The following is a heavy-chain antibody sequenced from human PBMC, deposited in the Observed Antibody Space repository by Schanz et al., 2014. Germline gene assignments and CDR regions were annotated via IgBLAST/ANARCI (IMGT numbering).Heavy chain of an antibody. V-gene: IGHV3-74*01. Sequence: EVQLVESGGGLVQPGGSLRLSCAASGLTLSDYWMHWVRQAPGKGPEWISHIRADGRMTNYAASVEGRFTISRDNAKSSLHLQMNSLRADDTAVYYCARDGVAATTDFEYWGQGALVTVSS. CDR2: IRADGRMT. D-gene: IGHD1-1*01. CDR3: ARDGVAATTDFEY. CDR1: GLTLSDYW. J-gene: IGHJ4*02.